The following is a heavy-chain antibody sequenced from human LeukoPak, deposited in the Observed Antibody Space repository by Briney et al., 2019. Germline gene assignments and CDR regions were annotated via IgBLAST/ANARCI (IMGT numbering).Heavy chain of an antibody. D-gene: IGHD6-13*01. CDR3: ARAASDPIAAAGTGSENDY. V-gene: IGHV4-34*01. CDR1: GGSFSGYY. J-gene: IGHJ4*02. Sequence: SETLSLTCAVYGGSFSGYYWSWIRQPPGKGLELIGEINHSGSTNYNPSLKSRVTISVDTSKNQFSLKLSSVTAADTAVYYCARAASDPIAAAGTGSENDYWGQGTLVTVSS. CDR2: INHSGST.